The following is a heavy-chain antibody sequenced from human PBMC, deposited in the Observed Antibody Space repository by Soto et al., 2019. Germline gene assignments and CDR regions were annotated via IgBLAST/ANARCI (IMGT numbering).Heavy chain of an antibody. CDR3: ARTGNSGSHDY. J-gene: IGHJ4*02. CDR2: INAGNGDT. Sequence: GASVKVSCKASGYTFTNYGIHWVRQAPGQRLEWMGWINAGNGDTKYSENFQGRVTITRDTSASTVYLDLSSLSSEDTAFYYCARTGNSGSHDYWGQGTLVTVSS. D-gene: IGHD2-8*02. CDR1: GYTFTNYG. V-gene: IGHV1-3*01.